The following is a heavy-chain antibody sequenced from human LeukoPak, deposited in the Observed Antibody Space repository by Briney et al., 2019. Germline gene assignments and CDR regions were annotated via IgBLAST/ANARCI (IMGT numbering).Heavy chain of an antibody. V-gene: IGHV3-30*18. CDR3: AKRVRLGAASNYGMDV. Sequence: GGSLRLSCAAPGFTFSDYGIHWVRQAPGKGLEWVAVISFDGDFKYYADSVKGRFTISRDNSKNTLYLQMNSLRAEDSAVYYCAKRVRLGAASNYGMDVWGQGTAVTVSS. CDR1: GFTFSDYG. J-gene: IGHJ6*02. D-gene: IGHD2-15*01. CDR2: ISFDGDFK.